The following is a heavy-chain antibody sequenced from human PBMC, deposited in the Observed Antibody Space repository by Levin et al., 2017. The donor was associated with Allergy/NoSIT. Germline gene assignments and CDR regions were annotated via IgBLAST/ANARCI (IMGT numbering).Heavy chain of an antibody. J-gene: IGHJ4*02. D-gene: IGHD5-18*01. CDR2: ISSSSSTI. CDR3: ARGADSYGLGSDY. V-gene: IGHV3-48*01. Sequence: GGSLRLSCAASGFTFSSYSMNWVRQAPGKGLEWVSYISSSSSTIYYADSVKGRFTISRDNAKNSLYLQMNSLRAEDTAVYYCARGADSYGLGSDYWGQGTLVTVSS. CDR1: GFTFSSYS.